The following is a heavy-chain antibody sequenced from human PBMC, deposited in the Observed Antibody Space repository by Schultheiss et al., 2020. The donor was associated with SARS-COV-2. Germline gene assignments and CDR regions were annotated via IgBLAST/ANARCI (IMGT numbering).Heavy chain of an antibody. CDR3: ATLQEWFDP. Sequence: GESLKISCAASGFTFSSYEMNWVRQAPGKGLEWVSAISGSGGSTYYADSVKGRFTISRDNSKNTLYLQMNSLRAEDTAVYYCATLQEWFDPWGQGTLVTVSS. CDR2: ISGSGGST. V-gene: IGHV3-23*01. D-gene: IGHD4-11*01. CDR1: GFTFSSYE. J-gene: IGHJ5*02.